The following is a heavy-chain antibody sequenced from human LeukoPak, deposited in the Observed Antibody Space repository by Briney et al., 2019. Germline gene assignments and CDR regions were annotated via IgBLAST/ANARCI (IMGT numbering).Heavy chain of an antibody. V-gene: IGHV3-48*03. J-gene: IGHJ4*02. CDR2: ISSSGSNI. CDR1: GFTFNNYE. Sequence: GGSLRLSCAASGFTFNNYELNWVRQAPGKGLEWVSNISSSGSNIYYADSVKGRFIISRDNAKNSLYLQMNSLRAEDTAVYYCARETYSYDSSGNSPYDYWGQGTLVTVSS. CDR3: ARETYSYDSSGNSPYDY. D-gene: IGHD3-22*01.